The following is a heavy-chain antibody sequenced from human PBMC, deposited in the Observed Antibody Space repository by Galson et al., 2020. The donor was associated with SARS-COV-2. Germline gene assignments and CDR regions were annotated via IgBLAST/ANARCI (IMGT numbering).Heavy chain of an antibody. CDR3: ARDGDFWSARYGGVSYYGMDV. D-gene: IGHD3-3*01. Sequence: ASVKVSCKASGYTFTSYGISWVRQAPGQGLEWMGWINVYNGNTKYAQKIQGRVTVTTDTSTSTASMELRNLRSDDTAVYYCARDGDFWSARYGGVSYYGMDVWGQGTTVIVSS. CDR2: INVYNGNT. J-gene: IGHJ6*02. V-gene: IGHV1-18*01. CDR1: GYTFTSYG.